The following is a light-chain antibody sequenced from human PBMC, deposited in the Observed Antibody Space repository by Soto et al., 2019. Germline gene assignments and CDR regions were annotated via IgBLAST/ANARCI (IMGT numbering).Light chain of an antibody. CDR2: LDSDGSH. J-gene: IGLJ2*01. CDR1: SGHSSYA. V-gene: IGLV4-69*01. CDR3: QTWGTGIHVV. Sequence: QPVLTQSPSASASLGASVKLTCTLSSGHSSYAIAWHQQQPEKGPRYLMKLDSDGSHTKRDAIPDRFSGSSSGAERYLTISGLQSEDEADYYCQTWGTGIHVVFGGGTKLTVL.